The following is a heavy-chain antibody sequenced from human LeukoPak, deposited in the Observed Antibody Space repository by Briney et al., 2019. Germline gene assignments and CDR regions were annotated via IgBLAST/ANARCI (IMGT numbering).Heavy chain of an antibody. D-gene: IGHD3-16*01. V-gene: IGHV3-9*01. Sequence: SLRLSCAASGFPFDDYAMHWVRPAPGKGMEWVSGISWNSGSIGYADSVKGRFTISRDNAKNSLYLQMNSLRAEDTALYYCARRERFDYYMDVWGKGTTVTVSS. J-gene: IGHJ6*03. CDR3: ARRERFDYYMDV. CDR1: GFPFDDYA. CDR2: ISWNSGSI.